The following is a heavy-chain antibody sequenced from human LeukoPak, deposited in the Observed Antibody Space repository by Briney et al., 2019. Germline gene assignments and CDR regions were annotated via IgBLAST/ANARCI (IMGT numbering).Heavy chain of an antibody. CDR3: AARESSMARSH. CDR2: INPDGSQK. CDR1: GFTFSRNW. J-gene: IGHJ4*02. D-gene: IGHD3-10*01. V-gene: IGHV3-7*01. Sequence: PGGSLTLSCEASGFTFSRNWMSWVRQAPGKGLEWVASINPDGSQKFFVDSVKGRFTISRDNTKNSLYLQMNTLGAEDTAMYYCAARESSMARSHWGQGTLVTVSS.